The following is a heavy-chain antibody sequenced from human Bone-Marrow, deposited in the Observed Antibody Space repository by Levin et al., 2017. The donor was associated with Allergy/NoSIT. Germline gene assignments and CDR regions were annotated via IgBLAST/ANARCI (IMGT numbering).Heavy chain of an antibody. D-gene: IGHD1-26*01. CDR2: ISGSGGST. CDR3: AKDGLIGWERIKDEETFDY. J-gene: IGHJ4*02. V-gene: IGHV3-23*01. Sequence: GESLKISCAASGFTFSSYAMSWVRQAPGKGLEWVSAISGSGGSTYYADSVKGRFTISRDNSKNTLYLQMNSLRAEDTAVYYCAKDGLIGWERIKDEETFDYWGQGTLVTVSS. CDR1: GFTFSSYA.